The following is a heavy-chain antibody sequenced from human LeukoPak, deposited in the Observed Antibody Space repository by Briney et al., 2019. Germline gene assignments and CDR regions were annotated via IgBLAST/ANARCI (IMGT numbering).Heavy chain of an antibody. CDR3: ATDEAGSWTNWFDP. Sequence: ASVKVSCKVSGYTLTELSMQWVRQAPGKGLEWMGGFDPEDGETIYAQKFQGRVTMTEDTSTDTAYMELSSLRSEDTAVYYCATDEAGSWTNWFDPWGQGTLVTVSS. V-gene: IGHV1-24*01. CDR2: FDPEDGET. CDR1: GYTLTELS. D-gene: IGHD1-26*01. J-gene: IGHJ5*02.